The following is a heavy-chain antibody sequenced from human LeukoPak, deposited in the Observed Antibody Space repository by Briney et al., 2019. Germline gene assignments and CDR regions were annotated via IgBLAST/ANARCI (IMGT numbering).Heavy chain of an antibody. CDR2: MNPNNGKS. J-gene: IGHJ6*02. Sequence: ASVKVSCKASGYTFTSYDINWVRQATGQGLEWMGWMNPNNGKSGEAQKFQGRVIMTRNTSTNTAYMELSSLRSEDTAIYYCAREGSPSRQQVVLHYFDGMDVWGQGTTVTVSS. V-gene: IGHV1-8*01. CDR1: GYTFTSYD. CDR3: AREGSPSRQQVVLHYFDGMDV. D-gene: IGHD6-13*01.